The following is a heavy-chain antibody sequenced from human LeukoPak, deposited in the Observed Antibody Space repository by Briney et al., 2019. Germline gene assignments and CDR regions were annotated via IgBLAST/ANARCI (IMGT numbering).Heavy chain of an antibody. Sequence: PGGSLRLSCAASRFTFSNYAMHWVRQAPGKGLEWVAVISYDGSNKYYADSVKGRFTISRENAKNSLYLQMNSLRAEDTAVYYCARARVPAAITYPYFDYWGQGTLVTVSS. V-gene: IGHV3-30*14. CDR3: ARARVPAAITYPYFDY. CDR1: RFTFSNYA. D-gene: IGHD2-2*01. CDR2: ISYDGSNK. J-gene: IGHJ4*02.